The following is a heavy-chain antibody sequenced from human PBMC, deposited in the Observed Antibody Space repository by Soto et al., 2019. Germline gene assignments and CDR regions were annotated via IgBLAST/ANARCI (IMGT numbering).Heavy chain of an antibody. CDR1: GGSISTTSYY. J-gene: IGHJ4*02. Sequence: PSETLSLTCTASGGSISTTSYYWGWIRQPPGKGLEWVGSIYYSGSTNYNPSLKSRVTISVDTSKNQFSLKLSSVTAADTAVYYCARSYDYIAIFDYWGQGTLVTVSS. D-gene: IGHD3-16*01. V-gene: IGHV4-39*01. CDR3: ARSYDYIAIFDY. CDR2: IYYSGST.